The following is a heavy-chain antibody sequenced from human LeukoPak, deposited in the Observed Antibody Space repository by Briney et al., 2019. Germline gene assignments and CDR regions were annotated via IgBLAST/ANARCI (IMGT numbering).Heavy chain of an antibody. J-gene: IGHJ4*02. CDR1: GFTFSSYA. CDR3: ARDGITIFGVIIGPLDY. V-gene: IGHV3-23*01. CDR2: ISGSGGST. D-gene: IGHD3-3*01. Sequence: GGSLRLSCAASGFTFSSYAMSWVRQAPGKGLEWVSAISGSGGSTYYADSVKGRFTISRDNSKNTLYLQMNSLRAEDTAVYYCARDGITIFGVIIGPLDYWGQGTLVTASS.